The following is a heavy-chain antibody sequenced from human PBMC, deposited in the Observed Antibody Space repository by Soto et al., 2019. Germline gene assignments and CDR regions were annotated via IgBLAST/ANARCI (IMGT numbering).Heavy chain of an antibody. CDR3: ARGGYCSGGSCDYGMDG. V-gene: IGHV4-34*01. CDR1: GRSFSGYY. CDR2: INHSGST. Sequence: SEIRSLTCAVSGRSFSGYYRSGIRQPPGKGLEWIGEINHSGSTNYNPSLKSRVTISVDTSKHQFSMKLSSVAAADTAVYYCARGGYCSGGSCDYGMDGWGQGTTVT. J-gene: IGHJ6*02. D-gene: IGHD2-15*01.